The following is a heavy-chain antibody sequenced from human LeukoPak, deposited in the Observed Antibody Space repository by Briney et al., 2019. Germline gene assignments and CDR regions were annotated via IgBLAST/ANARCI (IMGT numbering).Heavy chain of an antibody. CDR1: GFTFNNYA. J-gene: IGHJ4*02. V-gene: IGHV3-23*01. D-gene: IGHD5-24*01. Sequence: PTGGSLRLSCAASGFTFNNYAMSWVRQAPGKGLQWVSTITGGGDTTYYADSVKGRFTISRDNSKNTLYLQINSLRAEDTAIYYCVKDWSINVDLATSGDYWGQGTLVTVSS. CDR3: VKDWSINVDLATSGDY. CDR2: ITGGGDTT.